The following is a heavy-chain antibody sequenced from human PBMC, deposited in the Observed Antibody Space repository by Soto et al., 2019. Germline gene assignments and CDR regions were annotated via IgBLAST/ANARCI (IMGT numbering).Heavy chain of an antibody. CDR1: GGPISSYY. Sequence: KTSETLSLTCTVSGGPISSYYWSWIRQPAGKGLDWIGRIYASGVTNYNPSLKSRVTMSVDTSKNQFSLKLSSVTAADTAVYYCARTRGNYFDFWGQGTLVTVSS. V-gene: IGHV4-4*07. CDR3: ARTRGNYFDF. J-gene: IGHJ4*02. D-gene: IGHD3-16*01. CDR2: IYASGVT.